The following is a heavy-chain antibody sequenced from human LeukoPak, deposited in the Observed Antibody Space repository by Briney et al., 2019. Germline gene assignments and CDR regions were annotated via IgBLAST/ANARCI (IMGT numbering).Heavy chain of an antibody. D-gene: IGHD3-22*01. J-gene: IGHJ4*02. CDR3: ARDIGGSSGYSFDY. CDR1: GGTFSSYA. V-gene: IGHV1-69*04. Sequence: SVKVSCKASGGTFSSYAISWVRQAPGQGLEWMGRIIPILGIANYAQKFQGRVTITADKSTSTAYMELSSLRAEDTAVYYCARDIGGSSGYSFDYWGQGTLVTVSS. CDR2: IIPILGIA.